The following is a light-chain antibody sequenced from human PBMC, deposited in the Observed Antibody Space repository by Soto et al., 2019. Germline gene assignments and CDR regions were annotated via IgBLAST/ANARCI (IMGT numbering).Light chain of an antibody. Sequence: ENVLTQSPATLALSPGERATLSFRASQSVRSYLAWYQQKPGQXPRLLIYDESNRATGIPARFSGSGSGTDFTLTISSLEPEDFAVYYCPQRSNWPTVGQGTRLEIK. CDR2: DES. CDR1: QSVRSY. CDR3: PQRSNWPT. V-gene: IGKV3-11*01. J-gene: IGKJ5*01.